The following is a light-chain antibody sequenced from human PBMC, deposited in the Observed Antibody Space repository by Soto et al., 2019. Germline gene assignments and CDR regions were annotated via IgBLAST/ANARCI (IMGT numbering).Light chain of an antibody. CDR2: DVS. J-gene: IGLJ1*01. CDR3: SSYSSSSTNYV. V-gene: IGLV2-14*03. Sequence: QSALTQPASVSGSPGQSITISCTGSNSDVGGYNYVSWYQQHPGKAPKVMIYDVSNRPSGVSSRFSGSKSGDTASLTISGLQAEDEADYYCSSYSSSSTNYVFGTGTKV. CDR1: NSDVGGYNY.